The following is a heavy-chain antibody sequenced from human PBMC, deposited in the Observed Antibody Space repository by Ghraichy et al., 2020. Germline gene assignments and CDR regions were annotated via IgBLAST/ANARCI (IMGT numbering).Heavy chain of an antibody. Sequence: GGSLRLSCAASGFTFSSYAMSWVRQAPGKGLEWVSAISGSGGSTYYADSVKGRFTISRDNSKNTLYLQMNSLRAEDTAVYYCAKDLLAHIVVVVAARLFDYWGQGTLVTVSS. CDR1: GFTFSSYA. V-gene: IGHV3-23*01. CDR2: ISGSGGST. D-gene: IGHD2-15*01. J-gene: IGHJ4*02. CDR3: AKDLLAHIVVVVAARLFDY.